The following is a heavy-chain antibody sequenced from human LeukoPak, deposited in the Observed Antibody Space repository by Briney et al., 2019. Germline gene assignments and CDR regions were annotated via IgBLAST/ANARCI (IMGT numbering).Heavy chain of an antibody. V-gene: IGHV4-59*01. CDR2: IYYSGST. Sequence: SETLSLTCTVSGGSISSYYWSWIWQPPGKGLEWIGYIYYSGSTTYNPSLKSRVTISVDTSKNQFSLKLSSVTAADTAVYFCAKDGYTYGYGAFDIWGQGTMVTVSS. J-gene: IGHJ3*02. D-gene: IGHD5-18*01. CDR1: GGSISSYY. CDR3: AKDGYTYGYGAFDI.